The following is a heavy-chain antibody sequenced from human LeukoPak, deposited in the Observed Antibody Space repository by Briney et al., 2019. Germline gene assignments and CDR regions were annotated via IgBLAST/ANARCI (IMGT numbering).Heavy chain of an antibody. V-gene: IGHV1-69*06. Sequence: ASVKVSCKASGGTFSSYAISWVRQAPGQGLEWMGGIIPIFGTANYAQKFQGRVTITADKSTSTAYMELSSLRSEDTAVYYCARERVVGVATITLDYFDYWGQGTLVTVSS. CDR1: GGTFSSYA. CDR3: ARERVVGVATITLDYFDY. CDR2: IIPIFGTA. D-gene: IGHD5-12*01. J-gene: IGHJ4*02.